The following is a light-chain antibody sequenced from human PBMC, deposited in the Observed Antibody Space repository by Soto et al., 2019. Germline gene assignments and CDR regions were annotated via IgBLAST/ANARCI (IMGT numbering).Light chain of an antibody. CDR2: EVR. CDR1: TTDVVAYDY. Sequence: QSVLTQPASVSGSPGQSITISCTGTTTDVVAYDYVSWYQQHPGKAPKLLIFEVRNRPSGVSNRFSGSKSGNTASLTISGLQAEDEADYYCSSHTNIIGVVFGGGTQLTVL. J-gene: IGLJ2*01. CDR3: SSHTNIIGVV. V-gene: IGLV2-14*01.